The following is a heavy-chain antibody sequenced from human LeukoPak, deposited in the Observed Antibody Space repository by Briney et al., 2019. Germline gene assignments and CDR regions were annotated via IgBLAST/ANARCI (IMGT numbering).Heavy chain of an antibody. CDR1: GFTFSSYA. CDR2: ISYDGSNK. J-gene: IGHJ4*02. V-gene: IGHV3-30*04. Sequence: GGSLRLSCAASGFTFSSYAMHWVRQAPGKGLEXXAVISYDGSNKYYADSVKGRFTISRDNSKNTLYLQMNSLRAEDTAVYYCASLTTVRGFDYWGQGTLVTVSS. D-gene: IGHD4-17*01. CDR3: ASLTTVRGFDY.